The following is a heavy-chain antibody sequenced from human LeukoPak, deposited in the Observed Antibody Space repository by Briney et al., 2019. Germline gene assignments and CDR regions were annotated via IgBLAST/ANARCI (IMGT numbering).Heavy chain of an antibody. CDR2: IIPILGIA. CDR1: GGTFSSYA. J-gene: IGHJ3*02. Sequence: VASVKVSCKASGGTFSSYAISWVRQAPGQGLEWMGRIIPILGIANYAQKFQGRVTITADKSTSTAYMELSSLRSGDTAVYYCARAPEVGDAFDIWGQGTMVTVSS. V-gene: IGHV1-69*04. D-gene: IGHD1-26*01. CDR3: ARAPEVGDAFDI.